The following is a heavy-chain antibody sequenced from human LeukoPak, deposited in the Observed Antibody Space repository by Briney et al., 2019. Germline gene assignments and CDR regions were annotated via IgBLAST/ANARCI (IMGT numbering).Heavy chain of an antibody. CDR1: GGSISIYC. D-gene: IGHD3-10*01. CDR2: IFTSGIT. V-gene: IGHV4-4*07. CDR3: ARESSGTYYNPLGYMDV. Sequence: SETLSLTCTVSGGSISIYCWNWIRQPAGKGLEWIGRIFTSGITNYNPSLKSRVTMSVDTSKNQFSLNLSSVTAADTAVYYCARESSGTYYNPLGYMDVWGNGTTVTVSS. J-gene: IGHJ6*03.